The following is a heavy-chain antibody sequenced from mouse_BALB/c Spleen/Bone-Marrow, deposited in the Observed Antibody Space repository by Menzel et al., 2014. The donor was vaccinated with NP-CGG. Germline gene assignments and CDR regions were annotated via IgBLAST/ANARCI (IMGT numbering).Heavy chain of an antibody. CDR3: TRGWRAMDY. CDR1: GYTFTSYW. V-gene: IGHV1S22*01. CDR2: IYPGSGSS. J-gene: IGHJ4*01. D-gene: IGHD2-3*01. Sequence: GSELVRPGASVKLSCKASGYTFTSYWMNWMKQRPGQGLEWIGNIYPGSGSSNYDEKFKSKATLTVDTSSSTAYMQLSSLTSEDSAVYYCTRGWRAMDYWGQGTSVTVSS.